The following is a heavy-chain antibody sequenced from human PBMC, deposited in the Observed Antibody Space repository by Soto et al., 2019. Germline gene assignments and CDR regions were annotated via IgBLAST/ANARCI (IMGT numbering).Heavy chain of an antibody. Sequence: QVRLVESGVGVVQPARSLRLSGAASGFNFHSYAMHWVREAPGKGLEWVAAISYDGSDKYYIDSVKGRFTISRANTNKTLYLQMNNMRTEDTAVYYCATIKGKPWEVPTDYWGQGTLVSVSS. V-gene: IGHV3-30*03. CDR3: ATIKGKPWEVPTDY. D-gene: IGHD1-26*01. J-gene: IGHJ4*02. CDR1: GFNFHSYA. CDR2: ISYDGSDK.